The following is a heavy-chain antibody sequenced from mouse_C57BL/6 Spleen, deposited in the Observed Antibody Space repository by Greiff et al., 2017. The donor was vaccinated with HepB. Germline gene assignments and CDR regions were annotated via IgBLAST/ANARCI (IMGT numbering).Heavy chain of an antibody. J-gene: IGHJ3*01. CDR2: INPSNGGT. Sequence: QVQLQQPGTELVKPGASVKLSCKASGYTFTSYWMHWVKQRPGQGLEWIGNINPSNGGTNYNEKFKSKATLTVDKSSSTAYRQLSSLTSEDSAVYYCARCTMIRGWFAYWGQGTLVTVSA. CDR1: GYTFTSYW. V-gene: IGHV1-53*01. D-gene: IGHD2-4*01. CDR3: ARCTMIRGWFAY.